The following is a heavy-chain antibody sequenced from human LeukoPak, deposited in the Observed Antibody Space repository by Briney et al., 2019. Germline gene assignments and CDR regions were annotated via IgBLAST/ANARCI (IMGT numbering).Heavy chain of an antibody. CDR3: ARANYYGSGSYWSWFDP. D-gene: IGHD3-10*01. CDR1: GYSISSGYY. J-gene: IGHJ5*02. CDR2: IYYSGST. Sequence: PSETLSLTCTVSGYSISSGYYWGWIRQPPGKGLEWIGYIYYSGSTNYNPSLKSRVTISVDTSKNQFSLKLSSVTAADTAVYYCARANYYGSGSYWSWFDPWGQGTLVTVSS. V-gene: IGHV4-38-2*02.